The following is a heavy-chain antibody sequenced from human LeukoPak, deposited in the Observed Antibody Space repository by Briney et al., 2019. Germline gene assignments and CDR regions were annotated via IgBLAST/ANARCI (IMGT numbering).Heavy chain of an antibody. J-gene: IGHJ4*02. CDR2: IIPIFGTA. CDR3: AREIEGYSSGWYFDY. Sequence: SVKVSCKASGGTFSSYAISWVRQAPGQGLEWMGGIIPIFGTANYAQKFQGRVTITADESTSTAYMELSGLRSEDTAVYYCAREIEGYSSGWYFDYWGQGTLVTVSS. D-gene: IGHD6-19*01. V-gene: IGHV1-69*01. CDR1: GGTFSSYA.